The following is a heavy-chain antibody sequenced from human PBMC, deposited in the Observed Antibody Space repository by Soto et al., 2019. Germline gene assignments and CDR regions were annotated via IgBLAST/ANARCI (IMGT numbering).Heavy chain of an antibody. CDR1: GGHRRGANYA. V-gene: IGHV4-30-2*01. J-gene: IGHJ4*02. CDR3: ARSREFDY. CDR2: IFPSGTT. Sequence: TQSPTGDVSGGHRRGANYAWNWIRQPPGKGLEWIGYIFPSGTTYYNPSLKSRVTISIDVSKNQFSLSLRSLTAADTAVYYCARSREFDYWSQGTLVTVAS.